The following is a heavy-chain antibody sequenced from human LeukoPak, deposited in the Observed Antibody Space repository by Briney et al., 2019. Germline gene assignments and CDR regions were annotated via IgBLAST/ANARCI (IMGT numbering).Heavy chain of an antibody. Sequence: SLRLSCTASGFTFGDYAMSWFRQAPGKGLEWVGFIRSKAYGGTTEYAASVKGRFTISRDDSKSIAYLQMNSLKTEDTAVYYRTVVPAAMPRVDYWGQGTLVTVSS. J-gene: IGHJ4*02. CDR2: IRSKAYGGTT. D-gene: IGHD2-2*01. CDR3: TVVPAAMPRVDY. V-gene: IGHV3-49*03. CDR1: GFTFGDYA.